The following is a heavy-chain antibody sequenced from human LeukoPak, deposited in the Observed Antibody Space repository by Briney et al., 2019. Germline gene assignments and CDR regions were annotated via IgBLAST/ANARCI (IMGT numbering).Heavy chain of an antibody. J-gene: IGHJ5*02. D-gene: IGHD2-2*01. CDR3: ARDDSIVVVPAAIWGANWFDP. V-gene: IGHV1-2*02. CDR2: INPNSGGT. CDR1: GYTFTGYY. Sequence: ASVKVSCKASGYTFTGYYMHWVRQAPGQGLEWMGWINPNSGGTNYAQKFQGRVTMTRGTSISTAYMELSRLRSDDTAVYYCARDDSIVVVPAAIWGANWFDPWGQGTLVTVSS.